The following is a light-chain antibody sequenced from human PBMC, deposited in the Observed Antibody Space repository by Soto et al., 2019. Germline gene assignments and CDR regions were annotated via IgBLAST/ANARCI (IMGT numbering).Light chain of an antibody. CDR1: QSVKSY. Sequence: EHVLTQSPVTLSLSPGERATLSCRASQSVKSYLAWYQQKPGQAPRLLIYDASNRAAGIPARFSGSGSGTDFPLTISSLDPEDFAVYYCQSRSSWPPVLTFGGGTKVEIK. CDR3: QSRSSWPPVLT. J-gene: IGKJ4*01. V-gene: IGKV3-11*01. CDR2: DAS.